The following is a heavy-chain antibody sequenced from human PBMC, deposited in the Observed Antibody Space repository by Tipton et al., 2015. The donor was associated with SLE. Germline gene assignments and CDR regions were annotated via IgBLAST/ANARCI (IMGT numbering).Heavy chain of an antibody. J-gene: IGHJ6*02. CDR2: IHYSGSS. D-gene: IGHD3-22*01. CDR1: GGSISGHY. V-gene: IGHV4-59*11. CDR3: AGLGPLANVGGSTYYHPLDV. Sequence: GLVKPSETLSLTCTVSGGSISGHYWTWIRQPPGKGLEYIGYIHYSGSSDHNPSLKSRVTISLDTSKNHFSLKVTSVTAADTAVYYCAGLGPLANVGGSTYYHPLDVWGQGTTVTVSS.